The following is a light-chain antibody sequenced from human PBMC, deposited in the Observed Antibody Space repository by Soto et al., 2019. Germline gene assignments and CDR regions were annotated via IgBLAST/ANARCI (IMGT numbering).Light chain of an antibody. CDR3: QSYDSSLSGVV. J-gene: IGLJ2*01. CDR1: SSNIGAGYD. V-gene: IGLV1-40*01. CDR2: GNS. Sequence: QSVLTQPPSVSGAPGQRVTISCTGSSSNIGAGYDVHWYQQLPGTAPKLLIYGNSNRPSGVPDRFSGSKSGTSASLAITGLQAEDEADDCCQSYDSSLSGVVFGGGTKLTVL.